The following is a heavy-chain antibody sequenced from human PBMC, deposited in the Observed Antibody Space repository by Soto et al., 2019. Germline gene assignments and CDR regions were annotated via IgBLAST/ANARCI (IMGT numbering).Heavy chain of an antibody. D-gene: IGHD6-19*01. J-gene: IGHJ3*02. CDR3: ARDPPVAGPHGAFDI. CDR2: INPSGGST. CDR1: GYTFTSYY. V-gene: IGHV1-46*03. Sequence: ASVKVSCKASGYTFTSYYMHWVRQAPGQGLEWMGIINPSGGSTSYAQKFQGRVTMTRDTSTSTVYMELSSLRSEDTAVYYCARDPPVAGPHGAFDIWGQGTMVTVSS.